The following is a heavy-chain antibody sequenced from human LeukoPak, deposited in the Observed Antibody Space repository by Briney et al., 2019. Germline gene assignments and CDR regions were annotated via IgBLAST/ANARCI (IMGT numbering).Heavy chain of an antibody. CDR1: GYTFTDYY. V-gene: IGHV1-69-2*01. J-gene: IGHJ4*02. CDR2: VDPEDGET. Sequence: GASVKVSCKASGYTFTDYYMHWVQQAPGKGLEWMGRVDPEDGETIYAEKFQGRVTITADTSTDTAYMELSSLRSEDTAVYYCARDSSPYIAAAGTQVAQVDYWGQGTLVTVSS. CDR3: ARDSSPYIAAAGTQVAQVDY. D-gene: IGHD6-13*01.